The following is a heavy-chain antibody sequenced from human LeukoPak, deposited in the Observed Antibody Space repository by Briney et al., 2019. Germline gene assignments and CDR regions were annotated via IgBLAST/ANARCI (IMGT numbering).Heavy chain of an antibody. V-gene: IGHV4-4*07. CDR3: ARDRSSSYTRDWFDP. Sequence: SETLSLTCTVSGGSINGYYWSWMRQPAGKRLEWIGRVYNSESINYNPSLKSRVTMSIDTSKNQFSLKLNSVTAADTAVYYSARDRSSSYTRDWFDPWGQGALVTVSS. J-gene: IGHJ5*02. CDR1: GGSINGYY. CDR2: VYNSESI. D-gene: IGHD6-13*01.